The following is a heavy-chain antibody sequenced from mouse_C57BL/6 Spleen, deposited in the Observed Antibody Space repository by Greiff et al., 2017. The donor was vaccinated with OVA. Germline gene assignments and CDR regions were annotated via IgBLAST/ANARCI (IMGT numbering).Heavy chain of an antibody. D-gene: IGHD2-2*01. CDR2: IHPNSGST. Sequence: QVQLQQPGAELVKPGASVKLSCKASGYTFTSYWMHWVKQRPGQGLEWIGMIHPNSGSTNYNEKFKSKATLTVDKSSSTAYMQLSSLTSEDSAVYYCASLYYGYEPFAYWGQGTLVTVSA. J-gene: IGHJ3*01. V-gene: IGHV1-64*01. CDR3: ASLYYGYEPFAY. CDR1: GYTFTSYW.